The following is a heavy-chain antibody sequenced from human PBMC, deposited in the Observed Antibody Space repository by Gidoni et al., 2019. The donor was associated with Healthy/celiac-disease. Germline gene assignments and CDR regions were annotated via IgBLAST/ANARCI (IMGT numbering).Heavy chain of an antibody. CDR3: ARDRYYYDSSGHLFFDY. J-gene: IGHJ4*02. V-gene: IGHV3-48*02. CDR1: GLTFSSYS. CDR2: IRSSSSTI. Sequence: EVQLVESGGGLLQPGGSLRLHRAAYGLTFSSYSMNWVRQAPGKGVEWVAYIRSSSSTIYYADSVKGRFTISRDNAKNSLYLQMNSLRDEDTAVYYCARDRYYYDSSGHLFFDYWGQGTLVTVSS. D-gene: IGHD3-22*01.